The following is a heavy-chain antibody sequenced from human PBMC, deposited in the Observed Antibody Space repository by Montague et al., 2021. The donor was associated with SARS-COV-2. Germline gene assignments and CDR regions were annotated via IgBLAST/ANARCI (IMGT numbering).Heavy chain of an antibody. D-gene: IGHD3-3*01. CDR1: GHSISSGYY. CDR2: IYHSGST. CDR3: ARDVRYYDFWSGRAQTSPDY. J-gene: IGHJ4*02. V-gene: IGHV4-38-2*02. Sequence: SETLSLTCTVSGHSISSGYYWGWIRQPPGKGLEWIGSIYHSGSTXXNPSLKSRVTISVDTSKNQFSLKLSSVTAADTAVYYCARDVRYYDFWSGRAQTSPDYWGQGTLVTVSS.